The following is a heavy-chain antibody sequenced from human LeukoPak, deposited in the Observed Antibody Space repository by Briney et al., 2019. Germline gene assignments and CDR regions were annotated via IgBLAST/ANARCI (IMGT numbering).Heavy chain of an antibody. V-gene: IGHV1-18*01. J-gene: IGHJ3*02. Sequence: ASVKVSCKASGYTFTSYGISWVRQAPGQGLEWMGWISAYNGNTNYAQKLQGRVTMTTDTSTSTAYMELRGLRSDDTAVYYCARDTTDYYDSSGYYFSSIPYAFDIWGQGTMVTVSS. D-gene: IGHD3-22*01. CDR3: ARDTTDYYDSSGYYFSSIPYAFDI. CDR2: ISAYNGNT. CDR1: GYTFTSYG.